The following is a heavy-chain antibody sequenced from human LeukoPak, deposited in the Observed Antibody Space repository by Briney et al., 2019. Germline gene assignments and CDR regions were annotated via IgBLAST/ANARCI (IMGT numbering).Heavy chain of an antibody. D-gene: IGHD6-19*01. V-gene: IGHV1-2*04. CDR3: ARDAVAGTDYFDY. J-gene: IGHJ4*02. Sequence: ASVKVSCKASGYTFTGYYMHWVRQAPGQGLEWMGWINPNSGGTNYAQKFQGWVTMTRDTSISTAYMELGRLRSDDTAVYYCARDAVAGTDYFDYWGQGTLVTVSS. CDR1: GYTFTGYY. CDR2: INPNSGGT.